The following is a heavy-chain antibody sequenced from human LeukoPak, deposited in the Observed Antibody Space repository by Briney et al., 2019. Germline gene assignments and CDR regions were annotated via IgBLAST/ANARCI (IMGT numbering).Heavy chain of an antibody. J-gene: IGHJ4*02. D-gene: IGHD3-22*01. V-gene: IGHV3-7*01. CDR3: GRDQGKFDRVF. CDR2: IKQDGNAK. Sequence: GGSLRLSCAASGFTFSNYWMSWVRQAPGKGLEWVANIKQDGNAKYYVDSVKGRFTISRDNAKNSLYLQMNSLRAEETAVYCCGRDQGKFDRVFWGQGTLVTVSS. CDR1: GFTFSNYW.